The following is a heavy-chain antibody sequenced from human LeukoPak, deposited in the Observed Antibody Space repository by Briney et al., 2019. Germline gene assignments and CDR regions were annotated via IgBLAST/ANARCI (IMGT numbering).Heavy chain of an antibody. D-gene: IGHD2-2*03. CDR2: ISSSSSYI. J-gene: IGHJ4*02. Sequence: PGGSLRLSCAASGFTFSSYSMNWVRHAPGKGLEWVSSISSSSSYIYYADSVKGRFTISRDNAKNSLYLQMNSLRAEDTAVYYCASVGYCSSTSCYSAYWGQGTLVTVSS. CDR1: GFTFSSYS. V-gene: IGHV3-21*01. CDR3: ASVGYCSSTSCYSAY.